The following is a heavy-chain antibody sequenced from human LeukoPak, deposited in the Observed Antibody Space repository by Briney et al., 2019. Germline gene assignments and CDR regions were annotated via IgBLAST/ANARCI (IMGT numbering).Heavy chain of an antibody. CDR3: ARGLLYYDILTGYRSVAFDI. Sequence: ASVKVSCKAYGYTLTNFGISWVRQAPGQGLEWMGWISAYNGNTNYAQKLQGRVTMTRNTSISTAYMELSSLRSEDTAVYYCARGLLYYDILTGYRSVAFDIWGQGTMVTVSS. J-gene: IGHJ3*02. V-gene: IGHV1-18*01. D-gene: IGHD3-9*01. CDR2: ISAYNGNT. CDR1: GYTLTNFG.